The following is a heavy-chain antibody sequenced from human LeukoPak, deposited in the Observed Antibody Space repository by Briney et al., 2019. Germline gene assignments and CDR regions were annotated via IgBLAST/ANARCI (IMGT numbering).Heavy chain of an antibody. Sequence: ASVKVSCKASGGTFTSYAISWVRQAPGQGLEWMGRIIPTLGIANYAQKVQGRVTITADKSTSTAYMELSSLRSEDTAVYYCARRPRIAARPGIPRINNWFDPWGQGTLVTVSS. CDR3: ARRPRIAARPGIPRINNWFDP. J-gene: IGHJ5*02. D-gene: IGHD6-6*01. CDR1: GGTFTSYA. V-gene: IGHV1-69*04. CDR2: IIPTLGIA.